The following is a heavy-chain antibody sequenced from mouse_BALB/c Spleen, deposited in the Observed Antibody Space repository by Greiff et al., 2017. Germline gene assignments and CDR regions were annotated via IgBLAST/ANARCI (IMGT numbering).Heavy chain of an antibody. D-gene: IGHD2-1*01. Sequence: VQLQQSGPELVKPGASVKISCKASGYTFTDYNMHWVKQSHGKSLEWIGYIYPYNGGTGYNQKFKSKATLTVDNSSSTAYMELRSLTSEDSAVYYCAREGYGNLYAMDYWGQGTSVTVSS. CDR1: GYTFTDYN. V-gene: IGHV1S29*02. J-gene: IGHJ4*01. CDR3: AREGYGNLYAMDY. CDR2: IYPYNGGT.